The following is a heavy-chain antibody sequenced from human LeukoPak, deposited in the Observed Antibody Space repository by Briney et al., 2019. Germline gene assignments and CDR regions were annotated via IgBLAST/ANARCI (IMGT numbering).Heavy chain of an antibody. J-gene: IGHJ6*03. CDR2: IYSGGSGGST. V-gene: IGHV3-66*01. D-gene: IGHD3-10*01. CDR1: GFTVSSNY. Sequence: GGSLRLSCGASGFTVSSNYMSWVRQAPGKGLEWVSVIYSGGSGGSTYYADSVKGRFTISRDNSKNTLYLQMNSLRAEDTAVYYCAREIGGYYHMDVWGKGTTVTISS. CDR3: AREIGGYYHMDV.